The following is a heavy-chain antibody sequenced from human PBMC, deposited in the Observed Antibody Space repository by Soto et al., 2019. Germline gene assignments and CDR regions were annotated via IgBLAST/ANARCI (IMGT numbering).Heavy chain of an antibody. Sequence: RSLTCSVSGTSISSGDRYWSWIRQPPGRGLEWIAYIYYTGSTYPSPPLKSRLTISVDTSTNQFSLKLTSATAADTAVYYCASYMVNNSGYYDYWGQGTLVTVSS. V-gene: IGHV4-30-4*01. D-gene: IGHD5-18*01. CDR2: IYYTGST. CDR1: GTSISSGDRY. J-gene: IGHJ4*02. CDR3: ASYMVNNSGYYDY.